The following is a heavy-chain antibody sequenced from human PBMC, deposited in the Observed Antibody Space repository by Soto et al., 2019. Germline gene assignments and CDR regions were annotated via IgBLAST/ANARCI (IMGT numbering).Heavy chain of an antibody. V-gene: IGHV4-59*01. CDR3: ARSPYYSNFDY. CDR2: IYYSGST. Sequence: ASETLSLTCTVSGGSISRYYWSWIRQPPGKGLEWIGYIYYSGSTNYDPSLKSRVTISVDTSKNQSSLKLSSVTAADTAVYYCARSPYYSNFDYWGQGTLVTVSS. CDR1: GGSISRYY. D-gene: IGHD4-4*01. J-gene: IGHJ4*02.